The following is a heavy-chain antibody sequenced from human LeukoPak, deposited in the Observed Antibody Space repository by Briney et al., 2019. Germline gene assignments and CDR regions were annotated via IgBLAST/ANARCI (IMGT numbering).Heavy chain of an antibody. J-gene: IGHJ4*02. CDR3: AKEGARNSGYFDY. Sequence: PGASLRLSCAASGFTFSSYAMNWVRQAPGKGLEWVSAISGSGGSAYYADSVKGRFTISRDNSKNTLYLQMNSLRAEDTAVYYCAKEGARNSGYFDYWGQGTLVTVSS. V-gene: IGHV3-23*01. CDR2: ISGSGGSA. D-gene: IGHD1-7*01. CDR1: GFTFSSYA.